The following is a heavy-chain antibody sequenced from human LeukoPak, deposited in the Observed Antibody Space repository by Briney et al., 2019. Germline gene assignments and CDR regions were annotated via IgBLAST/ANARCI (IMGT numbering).Heavy chain of an antibody. Sequence: GGSLRLSCAASGFTFSSYAMNWVRQAPGKGLEWVSYISSSSNTIYYADSVKGRFTISRDNAKNSLYLQMNSLRDEDTAVYYCARDILTKQAYSGYDNWGQGTLVTVSS. J-gene: IGHJ4*02. V-gene: IGHV3-48*02. CDR3: ARDILTKQAYSGYDN. D-gene: IGHD5-12*01. CDR1: GFTFSSYA. CDR2: ISSSSNTI.